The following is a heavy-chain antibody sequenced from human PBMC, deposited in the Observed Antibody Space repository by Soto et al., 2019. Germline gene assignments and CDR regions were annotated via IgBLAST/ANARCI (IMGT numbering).Heavy chain of an antibody. CDR2: ISWNSGSI. V-gene: IGHV3-9*01. J-gene: IGHJ4*02. Sequence: EVQLVESGGGLVQPGRSLRLSCAASGFTFDDYAMHWVRQAPGKGLEWVSGISWNSGSIGYADSVKGRFTISSDNAKNSLYLQMNSLRAEDTALYYCAKDTAYGDYGSFDYWGQGTLVSVSS. CDR3: AKDTAYGDYGSFDY. D-gene: IGHD4-17*01. CDR1: GFTFDDYA.